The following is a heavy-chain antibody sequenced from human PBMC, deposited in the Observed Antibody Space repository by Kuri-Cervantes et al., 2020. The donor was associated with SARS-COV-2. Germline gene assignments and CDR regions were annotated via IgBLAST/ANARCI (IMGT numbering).Heavy chain of an antibody. V-gene: IGHV3-38-3*01. D-gene: IGHD2-8*02. CDR2: ISGGST. CDR1: GFTVSSNE. CDR3: AREVLLAVGAFDI. J-gene: IGHJ3*02. Sequence: GGSLRLSCAASGFTVSSNEMSWVRQAPGKGLEWVSSISGGSTYYADSRKGRFTISRDNSKNTLYLQMNSLRAEDTAVYYCAREVLLAVGAFDIWGQGTMVTVSS.